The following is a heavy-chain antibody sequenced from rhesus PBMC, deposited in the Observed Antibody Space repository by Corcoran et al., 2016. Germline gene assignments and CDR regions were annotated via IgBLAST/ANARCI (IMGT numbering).Heavy chain of an antibody. CDR3: ARVGYSSSPFFDY. V-gene: IGHV4-160*01. CDR1: GGSISSNY. CDR2: IYGSSGST. D-gene: IGHD6-43*01. J-gene: IGHJ4*01. Sequence: QLQLQESGPGLVKPSETLSLTCAVSGGSISSNYWSWIRQPPGKGLEWIGYIYGSSGSTYYNPSLKCRVTISTDTSKNQFSLKLSSVTAADTAVYYCARVGYSSSPFFDYWGQGVLVTVSS.